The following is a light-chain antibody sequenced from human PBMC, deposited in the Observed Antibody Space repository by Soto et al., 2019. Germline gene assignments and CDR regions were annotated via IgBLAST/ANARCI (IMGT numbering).Light chain of an antibody. J-gene: IGLJ2*01. Sequence: QSVLTQPPSASGTPGQRVTISCSGSNSNIGSKYVYWYQQLPGTAPKLLMYRNNQRASGVPDRFSGSKSGTLASLAISGLRSEDEADYYCAAWDVGLSGPAFGGGTKVTVL. CDR3: AAWDVGLSGPA. CDR2: RNN. CDR1: NSNIGSKY. V-gene: IGLV1-47*01.